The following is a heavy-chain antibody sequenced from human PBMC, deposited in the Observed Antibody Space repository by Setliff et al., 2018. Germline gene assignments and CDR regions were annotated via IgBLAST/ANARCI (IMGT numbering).Heavy chain of an antibody. V-gene: IGHV1-8*02. Sequence: ASVKVSCKASGYTFTAYDIVWVRQATGQGLEWMGWMNPNSGRTGYPQKFQGRVTMTRNTSISTAYMELSSLRSEDTAVYFCARAPLESGYYYGQGHYFDYWGQGTLVTVSS. D-gene: IGHD5-18*01. J-gene: IGHJ4*02. CDR2: MNPNSGRT. CDR3: ARAPLESGYYYGQGHYFDY. CDR1: GYTFTAYD.